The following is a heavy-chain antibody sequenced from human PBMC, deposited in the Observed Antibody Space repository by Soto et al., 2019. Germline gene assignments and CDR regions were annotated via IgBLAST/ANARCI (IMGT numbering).Heavy chain of an antibody. D-gene: IGHD1-1*01. CDR1: GYDFTTYG. CDR2: ISAHNGNT. J-gene: IGHJ4*02. Sequence: QVHLVQSGAEVEKPGASVKVSCKGSGYDFTTYGITWVRQAPGQGLEWMAWISAHNGNTDYAQKLQGRVTVTRDTSTSTAYMELRSLRPDDTAVYYFARGRYGDYWGQGALVTVSS. V-gene: IGHV1-18*01. CDR3: ARGRYGDY.